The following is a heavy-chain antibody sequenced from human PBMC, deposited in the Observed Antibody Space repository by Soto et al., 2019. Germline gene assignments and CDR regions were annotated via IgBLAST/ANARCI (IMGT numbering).Heavy chain of an antibody. CDR1: GYSFTSYW. J-gene: IGHJ6*02. CDR3: ASSTIFGVVINYGMDV. CDR2: IDPSDSYT. D-gene: IGHD3-3*01. V-gene: IGHV5-10-1*01. Sequence: SGESLKISCKGSGYSFTSYWISWVRQMPGKGLEWMGRIDPSDSYTNYSPSFQGHVTISADKSISTAYLQWSSLKASDTAMYYCASSTIFGVVINYGMDVWGQGTTVTVSS.